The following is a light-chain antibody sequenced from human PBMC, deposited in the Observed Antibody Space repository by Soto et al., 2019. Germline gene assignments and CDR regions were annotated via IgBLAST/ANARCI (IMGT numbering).Light chain of an antibody. CDR1: QSVRTN. J-gene: IGKJ1*01. CDR2: DAS. CDR3: QQCNDWPWT. Sequence: EIVMTQSPATLSVSPGERVTLSCRASQSVRTNLAWYQQKPGQGPRLLIYDASTRATGIPARFSGSGSGTEFTLTIGSLQSEDFAVYYCQQCNDWPWTFGQGTKVDIK. V-gene: IGKV3-15*01.